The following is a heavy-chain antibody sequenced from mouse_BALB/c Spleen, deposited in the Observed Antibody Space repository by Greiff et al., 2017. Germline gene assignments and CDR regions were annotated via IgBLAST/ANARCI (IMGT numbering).Heavy chain of an antibody. CDR1: GFTFSSYA. Sequence: DVMLVESGGGLVKPGGSLKLSCAASGFTFSSYAMSWVRQSPEKRLEWVAEISSGGSYTYYPDTVTGRFTISRDNAKNTLYLEMSSLRSEDTAMYYCAREGMDYWGQGTSVTVSS. J-gene: IGHJ4*01. CDR2: ISSGGSYT. CDR3: AREGMDY. V-gene: IGHV5-9-4*01.